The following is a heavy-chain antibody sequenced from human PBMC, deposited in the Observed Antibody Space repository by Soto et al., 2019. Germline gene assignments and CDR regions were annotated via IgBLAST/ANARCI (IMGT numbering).Heavy chain of an antibody. Sequence: EVQLVESGGGLVQPGGSLRLSCAASGFTVRSNYMSWVRQAPGKGLEWVSVIYSGGNTYYADSVKGRFTFSRDNSKNMLYLQMSSLRAEDTGVYYCAGDPGSSGWLAFDIWGQGTMVTVSS. J-gene: IGHJ3*02. D-gene: IGHD6-19*01. CDR1: GFTVRSNY. CDR3: AGDPGSSGWLAFDI. CDR2: IYSGGNT. V-gene: IGHV3-66*01.